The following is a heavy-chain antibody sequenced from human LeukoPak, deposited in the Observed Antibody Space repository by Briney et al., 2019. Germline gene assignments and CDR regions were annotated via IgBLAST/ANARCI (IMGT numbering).Heavy chain of an antibody. J-gene: IGHJ5*02. V-gene: IGHV5-51*01. Sequence: GESLKISCETSGYSFTTYWIGWVRQMPGKGLEWMGIIYPGDSDTRYSPSFQGQVTISADKSISTAYLQWSSLKASDTAMYYCARLERQNWFDPWGQGTLVTVSS. D-gene: IGHD1-1*01. CDR3: ARLERQNWFDP. CDR2: IYPGDSDT. CDR1: GYSFTTYW.